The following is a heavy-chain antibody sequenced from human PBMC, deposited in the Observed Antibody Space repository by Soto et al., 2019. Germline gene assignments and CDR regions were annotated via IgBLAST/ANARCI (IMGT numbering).Heavy chain of an antibody. J-gene: IGHJ5*02. CDR1: GFTFSSYA. D-gene: IGHD2-15*01. V-gene: IGHV3-30-3*01. CDR3: VRGGGGGLFDP. Sequence: GGSLRLSCAASGFTFSSYAMHWVRQAPGKGLEWVAVISCDGSNKYYADSVKGRFTISRDNSKNTLYLQMMSLTAEDTAIYYCVRGGGGGLFDPWGQGTMVTVSS. CDR2: ISCDGSNK.